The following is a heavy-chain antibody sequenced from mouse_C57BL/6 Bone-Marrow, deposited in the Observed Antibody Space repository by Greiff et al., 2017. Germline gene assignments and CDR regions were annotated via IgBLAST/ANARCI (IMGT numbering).Heavy chain of an antibody. D-gene: IGHD4-1*02. J-gene: IGHJ3*01. CDR2: FYPLSFII. V-gene: IGHV1-62-2*01. CDR3: ARQSSNWDGWFAY. CDR1: VYTFTDYT. Sequence: QVQLQQSGAELVKPGASVKLSCKASVYTFTDYTIHWVNQRSVQVLECIGVFYPLSFIIKYNDKFKYKSTLTSYKSSSTVYMELSRLTSEDSAVYFCARQSSNWDGWFAYWGQGTLVTVSA.